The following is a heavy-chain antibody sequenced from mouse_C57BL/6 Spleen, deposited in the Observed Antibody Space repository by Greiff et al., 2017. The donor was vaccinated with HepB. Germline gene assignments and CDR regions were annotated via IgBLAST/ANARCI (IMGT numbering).Heavy chain of an antibody. J-gene: IGHJ3*01. CDR2: ISSGSSTI. D-gene: IGHD1-1*01. V-gene: IGHV5-17*01. Sequence: EVQLVESGGGLVKPGGSLKLSCAASGFTFSDYGMHWVRQAPEKGLEWVAYISSGSSTIYYADTVKGRFTISTDNAKNTLFLQMTRLRSEDTAMYYCASSHYGSSPWFAYWGQGTLVTVSA. CDR1: GFTFSDYG. CDR3: ASSHYGSSPWFAY.